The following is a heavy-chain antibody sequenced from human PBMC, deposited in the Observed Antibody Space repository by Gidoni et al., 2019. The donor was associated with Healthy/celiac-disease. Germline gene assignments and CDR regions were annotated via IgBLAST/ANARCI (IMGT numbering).Heavy chain of an antibody. Sequence: EVQLVESGGGLVQPGGSLRLSCAASGFTFSSYCMSWVRQAPGKGLEWVDNIKQDGSEKYYVDSVKGRFTISRDNAKNSLYLQMNSLRAEDTAVYYCARDTSYPPLGKYGGSIDYWGQGTLVTVSS. J-gene: IGHJ4*02. CDR2: IKQDGSEK. V-gene: IGHV3-7*01. CDR1: GFTFSSYC. D-gene: IGHD1-26*01. CDR3: ARDTSYPPLGKYGGSIDY.